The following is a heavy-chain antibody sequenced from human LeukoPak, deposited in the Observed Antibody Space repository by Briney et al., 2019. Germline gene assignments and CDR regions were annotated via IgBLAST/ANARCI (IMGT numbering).Heavy chain of an antibody. CDR1: GGSISSYY. Sequence: SETLSLTCTVSGGSISSYYWSWIRQPPGKGLEWIGYIYYSGSTNYNPSLKSRVTISVDTSKNQFSLKLSSETAADTAVYYCARQGSGWSGFDYWGQGTLVTVSS. CDR2: IYYSGST. V-gene: IGHV4-59*08. J-gene: IGHJ4*02. CDR3: ARQGSGWSGFDY. D-gene: IGHD6-19*01.